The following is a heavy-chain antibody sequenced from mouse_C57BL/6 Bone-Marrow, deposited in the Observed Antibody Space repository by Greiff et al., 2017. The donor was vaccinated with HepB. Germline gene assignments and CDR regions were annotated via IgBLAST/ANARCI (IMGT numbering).Heavy chain of an antibody. V-gene: IGHV1-64*01. J-gene: IGHJ4*01. CDR1: GYTFTSYW. CDR2: IHPNSGST. CDR3: ARLKPSYYAMDY. Sequence: QVQLQQPGAELVKPGASVKLSCKASGYTFTSYWMHWVKQRPGQGLEWIGMIHPNSGSTNYNEKFKSKATLTVDKSSSTAYMQLSSLTSEDSAVYYCARLKPSYYAMDYWGQGTSVTVSS.